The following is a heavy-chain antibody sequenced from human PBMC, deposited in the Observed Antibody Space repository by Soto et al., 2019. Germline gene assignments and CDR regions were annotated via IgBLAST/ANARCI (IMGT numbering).Heavy chain of an antibody. CDR2: ISYDGSNK. J-gene: IGHJ6*02. CDR3: AREYSGSYYYYYGMDV. D-gene: IGHD1-26*01. Sequence: QVQLVESGGGVVQPGRSLRLSCAASGFTFSSYAMHWVRQAPGKGLEWVAVISYDGSNKYYADSVKGRFTISRDNXKIXLYLQMNSLRAEDTAVYYCAREYSGSYYYYYGMDVWGQGTTVTVSS. CDR1: GFTFSSYA. V-gene: IGHV3-30-3*01.